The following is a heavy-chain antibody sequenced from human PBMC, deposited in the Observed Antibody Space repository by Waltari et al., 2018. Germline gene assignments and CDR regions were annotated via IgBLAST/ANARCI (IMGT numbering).Heavy chain of an antibody. CDR3: AAFVDSSGWYVPDP. CDR2: IVVGSGNT. D-gene: IGHD6-19*01. J-gene: IGHJ5*02. Sequence: QMQLVQSGPEVKKPGTSVKVSCKASGFTFTSSAVQWVRQARGQRLEWIGWIVVGSGNTNYAQKFQERVTITRDMSTSTAYMELSSLRSEDTAVYYCAAFVDSSGWYVPDPWGQGTLVTVSS. V-gene: IGHV1-58*01. CDR1: GFTFTSSA.